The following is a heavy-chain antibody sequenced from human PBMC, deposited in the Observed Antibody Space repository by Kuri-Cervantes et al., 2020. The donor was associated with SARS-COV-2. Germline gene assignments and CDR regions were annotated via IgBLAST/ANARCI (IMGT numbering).Heavy chain of an antibody. V-gene: IGHV1-69*13. CDR2: IIPIFGTA. J-gene: IGHJ6*02. CDR3: ARAGPAAMGYYYYGMDV. Sequence: SVKVSCKASGGTFSSYAISWVRQAPGQGLEWMGGIIPIFGTANYAQKFQGRVTITADEPTSTAYMELSSLRSEDTAVYYCARAGPAAMGYYYYGMDVWGQGTTVTVSS. D-gene: IGHD2-2*01. CDR1: GGTFSSYA.